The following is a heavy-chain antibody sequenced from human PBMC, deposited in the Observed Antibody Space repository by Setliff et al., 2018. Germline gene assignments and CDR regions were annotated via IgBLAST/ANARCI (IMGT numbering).Heavy chain of an antibody. CDR3: ASPRAEYYYDSSAYYWLDY. CDR2: IIPIFGTA. V-gene: IGHV1-69*13. Sequence: VASVKVSCKASGGTFSSYAISWVRQAPGQGLEWMGGIIPIFGTANYAQKFQGRVTITADESTSTAYMGLSSLRSEDTAVYYCASPRAEYYYDSSAYYWLDYWGQGTLVTVSS. CDR1: GGTFSSYA. D-gene: IGHD3-22*01. J-gene: IGHJ4*02.